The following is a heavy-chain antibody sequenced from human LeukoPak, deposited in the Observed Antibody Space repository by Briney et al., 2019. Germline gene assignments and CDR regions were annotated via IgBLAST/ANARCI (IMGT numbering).Heavy chain of an antibody. Sequence: GGSLRLSCAASGFTFTSYSMNWVRQAPGRGLEWVSYISSSSDTIYYADSVKGRFTMSRDNAKNSLYLQINSLKDEDTAVYYCARYCSGGSCYSDYWGQGTLVTVSS. V-gene: IGHV3-48*02. CDR3: ARYCSGGSCYSDY. J-gene: IGHJ4*02. D-gene: IGHD2-15*01. CDR2: ISSSSDTI. CDR1: GFTFTSYS.